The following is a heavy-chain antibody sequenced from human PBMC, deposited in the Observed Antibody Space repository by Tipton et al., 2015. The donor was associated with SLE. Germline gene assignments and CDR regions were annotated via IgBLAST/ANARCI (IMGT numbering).Heavy chain of an antibody. CDR1: GFTVSSNY. CDR3: AKVMRGAAAGALFDY. CDR2: IYSDGYT. V-gene: IGHV3-53*01. D-gene: IGHD6-13*01. Sequence: SLRLSCAASGFTVSSNYMSWVRQAPGKAGKGLEWVSIIYSDGYTYYADSVRGRFSISRDNSKNTLYLQMNSLRAEDTAVYYCAKVMRGAAAGALFDYWGQGTLVTVSS. J-gene: IGHJ4*02.